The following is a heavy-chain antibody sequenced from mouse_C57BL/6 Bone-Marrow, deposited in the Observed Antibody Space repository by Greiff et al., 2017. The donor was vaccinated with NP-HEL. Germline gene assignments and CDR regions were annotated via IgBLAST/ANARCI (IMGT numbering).Heavy chain of an antibody. CDR1: GFTFSSYA. CDR3: AREGIYYDYGFAY. J-gene: IGHJ3*01. D-gene: IGHD2-4*01. V-gene: IGHV5-4*01. CDR2: ISDGGSYT. Sequence: EVKLVESGGGLVKPGGSLKLSCAASGFTFSSYAMSWVRQTPEKRLEWVATISDGGSYTYYPDNVKGRFTISRDNAKNNLYLQMSHLKSEDTAMYYCAREGIYYDYGFAYWGQGTLVTVSA.